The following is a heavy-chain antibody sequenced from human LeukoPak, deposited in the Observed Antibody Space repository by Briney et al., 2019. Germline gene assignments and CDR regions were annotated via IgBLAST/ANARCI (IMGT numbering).Heavy chain of an antibody. J-gene: IGHJ6*03. D-gene: IGHD3-9*01. CDR1: GYTFTGYD. V-gene: IGHV1-8*03. Sequence: ASVKVSCKASGYTFTGYDINWVRQATGQGLEWLGWMKPISGYTGYAQEFQGRVTITRNTSINTAYMELSSLRSEDTAIYFCARGNYNFDWSLYADFYYMDVWGKGTTVTVSS. CDR2: MKPISGYT. CDR3: ARGNYNFDWSLYADFYYMDV.